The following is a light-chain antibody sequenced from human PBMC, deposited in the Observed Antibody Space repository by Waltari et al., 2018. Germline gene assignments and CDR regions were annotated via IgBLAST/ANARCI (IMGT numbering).Light chain of an antibody. V-gene: IGKV1-5*03. CDR3: QQYYNYWT. CDR1: QSINAW. J-gene: IGKJ1*01. Sequence: DIQMNQSTSTLSASVGERVTITCRASQSINAWLAWYQQKPGKAPKLVIYKASNLESGVPSRFSGSGSGTEFTLTISSLQPGDFATYYCQQYYNYWTFGQGTKVEIK. CDR2: KAS.